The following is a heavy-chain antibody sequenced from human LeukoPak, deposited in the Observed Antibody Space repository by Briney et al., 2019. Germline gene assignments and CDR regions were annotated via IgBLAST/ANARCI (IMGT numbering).Heavy chain of an antibody. D-gene: IGHD6-19*01. J-gene: IGHJ6*03. CDR3: ARGPGVSSGWYGGYYYYYYMGV. Sequence: ASVKVSCKASGYTFTSYDINWVRQATGQGLEWMGWMNPNSGNTGYAQKFQGRVTITRNTSISTAYMELSSLRSEDTAVYYCARGPGVSSGWYGGYYYYYYMGVWGKGTTVTGSS. CDR1: GYTFTSYD. CDR2: MNPNSGNT. V-gene: IGHV1-8*03.